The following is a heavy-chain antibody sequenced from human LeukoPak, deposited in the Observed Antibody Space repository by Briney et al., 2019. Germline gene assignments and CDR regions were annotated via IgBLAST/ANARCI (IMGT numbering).Heavy chain of an antibody. CDR1: GLTFSTSG. CDR2: INWNGGST. D-gene: IGHD1-26*01. Sequence: PGGSLRLSCTASGLTFSTSGFNWVRQAPGKGLEWVSGINWNGGSTGYADSVKGRFTISRDNAKNSLYLQMNSLRAEDTALYYCARLSVIVGATTVDHWGRGTLVTVSS. J-gene: IGHJ4*02. CDR3: ARLSVIVGATTVDH. V-gene: IGHV3-20*04.